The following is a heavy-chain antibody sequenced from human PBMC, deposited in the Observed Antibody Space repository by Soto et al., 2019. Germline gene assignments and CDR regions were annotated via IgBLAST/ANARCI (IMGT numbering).Heavy chain of an antibody. D-gene: IGHD2-15*01. Sequence: PSQTLSLTCAISGDSVSSNSAAWNWIRQSPSRGLEWLGRTYYRSKWYNDYAVSVKSRITINPDTSKNQFSLQLNSVTPEDTAVYYCAFSRREYCSGGSCYKYRAFDIWGQGTMVTVSS. CDR1: GDSVSSNSAA. CDR2: TYYRSKWYN. J-gene: IGHJ3*02. CDR3: AFSRREYCSGGSCYKYRAFDI. V-gene: IGHV6-1*01.